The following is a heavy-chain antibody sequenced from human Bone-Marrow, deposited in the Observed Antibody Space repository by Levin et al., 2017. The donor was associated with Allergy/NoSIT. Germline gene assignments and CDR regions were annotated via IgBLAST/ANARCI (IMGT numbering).Heavy chain of an antibody. CDR1: GFTFSSYA. J-gene: IGHJ4*02. V-gene: IGHV3-23*01. CDR3: ARRSGSSSYFDY. D-gene: IGHD6-6*01. CDR2: VSGSGGDT. Sequence: GGSLRLSCAASGFTFSSYAMRWVRQAPGKGLEWVSTVSGSGGDTYYADSVKGRFTISRDNSKNTLYLQMNSLRGEDTAVYYCARRSGSSSYFDYWGRGTLVTVSS.